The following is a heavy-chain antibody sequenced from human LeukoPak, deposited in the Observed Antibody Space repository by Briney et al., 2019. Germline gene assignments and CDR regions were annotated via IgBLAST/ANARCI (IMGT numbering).Heavy chain of an antibody. V-gene: IGHV4-39*02. CDR3: ARVFWSGYGYFDY. CDR1: GGSISSGGYY. Sequence: SETLSLTCTVSGGSISSGGYYWGWIRQPPGKGLEWIGSICSGGNTSSNPSLASRVTISVDPSRRHFFLQLTSATAADTAVYYCARVFWSGYGYFDYWGQGTLVTVSS. CDR2: ICSGGNT. J-gene: IGHJ4*02. D-gene: IGHD3-3*01.